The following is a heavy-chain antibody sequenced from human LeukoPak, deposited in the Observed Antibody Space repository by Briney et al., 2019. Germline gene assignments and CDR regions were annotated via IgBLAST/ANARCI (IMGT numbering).Heavy chain of an antibody. Sequence: PGGSLRLSCAASGFTFSNFALSWVRQAPGKGPEWVAHIKQDASQEDHVDSVKGRFTISRDNAKNSLYLQMNSLRAEDTAVYYCARGVVYPTWSGPHWSDYWGQGTLVTVSS. CDR3: ARGVVYPTWSGPHWSDY. CDR1: GFTFSNFA. D-gene: IGHD3-3*01. CDR2: IKQDASQE. V-gene: IGHV3-7*01. J-gene: IGHJ4*02.